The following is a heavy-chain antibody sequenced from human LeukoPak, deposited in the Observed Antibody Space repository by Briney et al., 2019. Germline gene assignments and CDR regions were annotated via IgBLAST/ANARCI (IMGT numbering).Heavy chain of an antibody. Sequence: YPGGSLRLSCAASGFTFSSYAMSWVRRAPGKGLEWVSAISGSGGSTYYADSVKGRFTISRDNSKNTLYLQMNSLRAEDTAVYYCAKEMVRGVIKDYWGQGTLVTVSS. V-gene: IGHV3-23*01. J-gene: IGHJ4*02. CDR3: AKEMVRGVIKDY. CDR2: ISGSGGST. CDR1: GFTFSSYA. D-gene: IGHD3-10*01.